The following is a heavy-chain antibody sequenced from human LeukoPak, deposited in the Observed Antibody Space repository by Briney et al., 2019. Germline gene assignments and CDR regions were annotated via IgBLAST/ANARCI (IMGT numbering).Heavy chain of an antibody. V-gene: IGHV4-34*01. CDR1: GGSISSSY. D-gene: IGHD2/OR15-2a*01. CDR3: ARGLRLYYLDSHYYYYGMDV. Sequence: PSETLSLTCTVSGGSISSSYWSWIRQPPGKGLEWIGEINHSGSTNYNPSLKSRVTISVDTSKNQFSLKLSSVTAADTAVYYCARGLRLYYLDSHYYYYGMDVWGQGTTVTVSS. CDR2: INHSGST. J-gene: IGHJ6*02.